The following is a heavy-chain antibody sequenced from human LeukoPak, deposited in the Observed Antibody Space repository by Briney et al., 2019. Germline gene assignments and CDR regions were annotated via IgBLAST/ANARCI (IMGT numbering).Heavy chain of an antibody. V-gene: IGHV3-9*01. Sequence: QTGGSLRLSCAASGFTFDDYAMHWVRQAPGKGLEWVSGISWNSGSIGYADSVKGRFTISRDNSKNTLYVQMNSLRAEDTAVYYCAREWGDIWGQGTMVTVSS. J-gene: IGHJ3*02. D-gene: IGHD1-26*01. CDR1: GFTFDDYA. CDR2: ISWNSGSI. CDR3: AREWGDI.